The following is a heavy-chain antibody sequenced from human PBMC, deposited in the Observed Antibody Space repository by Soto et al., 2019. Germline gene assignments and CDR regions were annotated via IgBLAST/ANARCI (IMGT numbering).Heavy chain of an antibody. CDR3: AKDRSQGSVAGTSDFDY. V-gene: IGHV3-23*01. J-gene: IGHJ4*02. Sequence: PGGSLRLSXAASGFSFSSYALNWVRQAPGKGLEWVSTISGRGGRAYYADSVKGRFTISRDNSKNALYLQLDSLRAEDTAVYYCAKDRSQGSVAGTSDFDYWGQGTLVTVSS. CDR2: ISGRGGRA. CDR1: GFSFSSYA. D-gene: IGHD6-19*01.